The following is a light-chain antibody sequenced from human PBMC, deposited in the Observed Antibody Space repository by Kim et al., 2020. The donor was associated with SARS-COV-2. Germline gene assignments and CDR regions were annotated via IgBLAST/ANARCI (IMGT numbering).Light chain of an antibody. CDR1: SGHSNYA. CDR2: VNGDGSH. J-gene: IGLJ3*02. Sequence: ASVKLNCTLSSGHSNYAIAWHQQQPEKGPRYLMKVNGDGSHIKGDGIPDRFSGSTSGAERYLTIYSVQSEDEADYYCQTWGTGSWVFGGGTQLTVL. V-gene: IGLV4-69*01. CDR3: QTWGTGSWV.